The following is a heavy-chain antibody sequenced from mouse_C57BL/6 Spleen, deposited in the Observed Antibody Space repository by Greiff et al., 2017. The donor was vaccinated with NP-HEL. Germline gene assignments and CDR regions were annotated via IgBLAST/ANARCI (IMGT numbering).Heavy chain of an antibody. V-gene: IGHV8-12*01. J-gene: IGHJ1*03. CDR2: IYWDDDK. Sequence: QVQLKESGPGILQSSQTLSLTCSFSGFSLSTSGMGVSWIRQPSGKGLEWLAHIYWDDDKRYNPSLKSRLTISKDTSRNQVFLKITSVDTADTATYYCARDYYGSSYERYFDVWGTGTTVTVSS. CDR1: GFSLSTSGMG. D-gene: IGHD1-1*01. CDR3: ARDYYGSSYERYFDV.